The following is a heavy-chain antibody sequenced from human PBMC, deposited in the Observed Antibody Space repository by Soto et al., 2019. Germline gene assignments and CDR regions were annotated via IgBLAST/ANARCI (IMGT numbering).Heavy chain of an antibody. D-gene: IGHD3-9*01. J-gene: IGHJ2*01. V-gene: IGHV1-2*02. CDR1: GYTFSDYF. CDR2: INPKRGGT. CDR3: ARDSGIPGRYWYFGL. Sequence: QVQLVQSGAEVKKPGASVKVSCTTYGYTFSDYFLHWVRQAPGQGPEWMGFINPKRGGTEYAPKFQGRVPMTRDTSSSTVYMYLSGLTSDDTAIYYCARDSGIPGRYWYFGLWGRGTLVTVSS.